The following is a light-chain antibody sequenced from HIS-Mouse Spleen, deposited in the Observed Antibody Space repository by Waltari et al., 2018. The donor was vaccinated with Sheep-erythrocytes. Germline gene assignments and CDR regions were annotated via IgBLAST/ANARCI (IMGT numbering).Light chain of an antibody. CDR3: YSTDSSGNHWV. CDR2: EDS. Sequence: SYELTQPPSVSVSPGQTARITCSGDALPQKYAYWYQQKSGQAPVLVIYEDSKRPSGIPERFSGSSSGTMATLTISGAQVEDDADYYCYSTDSSGNHWVFGGGTKLTVL. V-gene: IGLV3-10*01. J-gene: IGLJ3*02. CDR1: ALPQKY.